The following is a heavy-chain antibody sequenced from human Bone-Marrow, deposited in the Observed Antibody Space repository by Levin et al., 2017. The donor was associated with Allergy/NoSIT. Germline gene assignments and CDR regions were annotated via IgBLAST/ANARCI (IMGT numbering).Heavy chain of an antibody. V-gene: IGHV3-30*18. CDR2: ISNDGSNK. J-gene: IGHJ4*02. D-gene: IGHD3-16*01. CDR3: AKERFLLDY. Sequence: GESLKISCAASGFIFSSDGMHWVRPAPGKGLEWVALISNDGSNKFYADPVKGRFTISRDNTKNTLYLQMNNLRPNDTAVYYCAKERFLLDYWRQGTLVTVSS. CDR1: GFIFSSDG.